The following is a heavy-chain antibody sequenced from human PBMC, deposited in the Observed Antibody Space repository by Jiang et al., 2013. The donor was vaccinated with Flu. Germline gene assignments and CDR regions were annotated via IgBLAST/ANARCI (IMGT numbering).Heavy chain of an antibody. CDR3: ARVVTMVRGVIITGNWFDP. Sequence: TLSLTCTVSGGSISSGDYYWSWIRQPPGKGLEWIGYIYYSGSTYYNPSLKSRVTISVDTSKNQFSLKLSSVTAADTAVYYCARVVTMVRGVIITGNWFDPWGQGTLVTVSS. V-gene: IGHV4-30-4*01. D-gene: IGHD3-10*01. CDR1: GGSISSGDYY. CDR2: IYYSGST. J-gene: IGHJ5*02.